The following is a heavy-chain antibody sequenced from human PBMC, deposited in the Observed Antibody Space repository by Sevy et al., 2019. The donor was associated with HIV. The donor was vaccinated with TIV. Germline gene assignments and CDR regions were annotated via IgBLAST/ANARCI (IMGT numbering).Heavy chain of an antibody. D-gene: IGHD2-2*01. J-gene: IGHJ4*02. CDR1: GFTFNTYE. CDR3: ARDGGCTSTSCLLYFDY. V-gene: IGHV3-21*01. Sequence: GESLKISCAASGFTFNTYEMNWVRQAPGKGLEWVSSISSGSSYIYYADSVKGRFTISRDNAKNSLYLQMNSLRAEDTAIYYCARDGGCTSTSCLLYFDYWGQGTPVTVSS. CDR2: ISSGSSYI.